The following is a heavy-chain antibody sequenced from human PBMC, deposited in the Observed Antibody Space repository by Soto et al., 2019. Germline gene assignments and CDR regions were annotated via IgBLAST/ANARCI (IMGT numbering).Heavy chain of an antibody. D-gene: IGHD3-10*01. CDR1: GFTFGTTD. J-gene: IGHJ5*02. Sequence: QLLQSGGGLVQHWGSLTLSCAASGFTFGTTDMRWVRQAPGEGLEWVSTIDVSGGVTYYADSVKGRFTISRDNSSNTVYLQMNSLGGDDTALYYCVKDSGWFNAWGQGALVTVS. CDR2: IDVSGGVT. V-gene: IGHV3-23*01. CDR3: VKDSGWFNA.